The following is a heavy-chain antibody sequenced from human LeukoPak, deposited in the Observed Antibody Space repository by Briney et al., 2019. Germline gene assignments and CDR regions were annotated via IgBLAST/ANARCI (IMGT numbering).Heavy chain of an antibody. J-gene: IGHJ3*02. D-gene: IGHD5-12*01. V-gene: IGHV3-30*02. CDR2: IQSHGSPT. CDR1: GFSFSTYS. CDR3: ARGSGYDFAFDI. Sequence: GGSLRLSCAASGFSFSTYSMHWVRQAPGKGLEWVSFIQSHGSPTYYADSVKGRFTISRDNSMDTLYLQLNSLRAGDTAVYYCARGSGYDFAFDIWGQGTMVTVSS.